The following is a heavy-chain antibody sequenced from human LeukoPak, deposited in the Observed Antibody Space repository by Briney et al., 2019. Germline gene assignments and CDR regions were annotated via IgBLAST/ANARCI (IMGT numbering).Heavy chain of an antibody. Sequence: SETLSLTCAVYGGSFSNYYWSWIRQPPGKGLEWIGEITHSGSTNYNPSLKSRVSISVDTSKNQFSLRLTSETAADTAVYYCAPIFGDYSDFDYWGQGTLVTVSS. CDR3: APIFGDYSDFDY. CDR2: ITHSGST. CDR1: GGSFSNYY. J-gene: IGHJ4*01. V-gene: IGHV4-34*01. D-gene: IGHD4-17*01.